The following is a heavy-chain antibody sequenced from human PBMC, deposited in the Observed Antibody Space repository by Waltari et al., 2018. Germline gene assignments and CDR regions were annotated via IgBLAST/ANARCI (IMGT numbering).Heavy chain of an antibody. CDR2: LSAGGDT. J-gene: IGHJ4*02. CDR1: GVTVMRSY. D-gene: IGHD3-3*02. CDR3: AKGTIFAGALDY. Sequence: EVHLVETGGGLIQPGGSLRLSWAVLGVTVMRSYMSWVRQAPGKGLEWVSYLSAGGDTYFAGSLQGRVTISRDDSKNSLFLQMNSLSAADTAVYYCAKGTIFAGALDYWGQGALVTVSS. V-gene: IGHV3-53*02.